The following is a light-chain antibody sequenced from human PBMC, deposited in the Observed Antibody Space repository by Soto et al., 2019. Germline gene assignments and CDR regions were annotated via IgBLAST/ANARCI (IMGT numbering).Light chain of an antibody. J-gene: IGKJ1*01. V-gene: IGKV1-5*03. Sequence: DIQMTQSPSTLSASVGDRVTITCRASQSISSWLAWYQQKPGKAPKLLIYEASRLESGVPSRISGSGSGTEFTLTISSLQPDDFATYHCQQYKSYWTFGQGTKVDIK. CDR3: QQYKSYWT. CDR2: EAS. CDR1: QSISSW.